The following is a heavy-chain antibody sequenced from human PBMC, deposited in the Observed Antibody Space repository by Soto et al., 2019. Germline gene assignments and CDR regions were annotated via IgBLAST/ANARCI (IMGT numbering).Heavy chain of an antibody. CDR1: GGSISSSSYY. J-gene: IGHJ2*01. CDR2: IYYSGST. Sequence: SETLSLTCTVSGGSISSSSYYWGWIRQPPGKGLEWIGSIYYSGSTYYNPSLKSRVTISVDTSKNQFSLKLGLVTAADTAVYYCARHPFREWLVTWYFDLWGRGTLVTVSS. V-gene: IGHV4-39*01. D-gene: IGHD6-19*01. CDR3: ARHPFREWLVTWYFDL.